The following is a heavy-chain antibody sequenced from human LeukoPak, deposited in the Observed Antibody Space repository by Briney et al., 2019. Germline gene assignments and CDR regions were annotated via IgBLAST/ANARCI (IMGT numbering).Heavy chain of an antibody. D-gene: IGHD3-22*01. CDR2: ISSSSSYI. J-gene: IGHJ4*02. Sequence: GSLRLSCAAFGFTFSSYSMNWVRQAPGKGLEWVSSISSSSSYIYYADSVKGRFTISRDNAKNSLYLQMNSLRAEDTAVYYCARDVDYYDSSGYYDAAYYFDYWGQGTLVTVSS. CDR3: ARDVDYYDSSGYYDAAYYFDY. CDR1: GFTFSSYS. V-gene: IGHV3-21*01.